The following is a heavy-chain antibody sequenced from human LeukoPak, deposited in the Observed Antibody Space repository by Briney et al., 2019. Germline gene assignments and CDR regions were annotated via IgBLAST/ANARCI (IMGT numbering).Heavy chain of an antibody. D-gene: IGHD7-27*01. CDR2: IYYSGST. CDR3: ARDLPLTGDFDY. Sequence: LRLSCAASGFTFSSYAMSWVRQPPGKGLEWIGYIYYSGSTYYNPSLKSRVTISVDTSKNQFSLKLSSVTAADTAVYYCARDLPLTGDFDYWGQGTLVTVSS. V-gene: IGHV4-30-4*08. CDR1: GFTFSSYA. J-gene: IGHJ4*02.